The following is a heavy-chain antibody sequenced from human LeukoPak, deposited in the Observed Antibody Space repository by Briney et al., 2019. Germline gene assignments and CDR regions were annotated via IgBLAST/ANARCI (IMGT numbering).Heavy chain of an antibody. D-gene: IGHD5-18*01. CDR3: AKVRIQLWRSFFDY. V-gene: IGHV3-21*04. CDR2: ISSSSSYI. J-gene: IGHJ4*02. CDR1: GFTFSSYW. Sequence: PGGSLRLSCAASGFTFSSYWMSWVRQSRGKGLEGVSSISSSSSYIYYADSVKGRLTIYRDTAKNSLYLQTNSLRAEDTAVYYCAKVRIQLWRSFFDYWGQGTLVTVSS.